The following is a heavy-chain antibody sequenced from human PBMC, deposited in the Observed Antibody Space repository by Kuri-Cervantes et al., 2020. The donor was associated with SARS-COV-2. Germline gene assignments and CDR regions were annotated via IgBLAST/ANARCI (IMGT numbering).Heavy chain of an antibody. D-gene: IGHD4-11*01. J-gene: IGHJ4*02. CDR2: IYYSGST. CDR3: ARTASTVTTNPYRYYFDY. V-gene: IGHV4-38-2*02. CDR1: GYSISSGYY. Sequence: SETLSLTCTVSGYSISSGYYWGWIRQPPGKGLEWIGYIYYSGSTYYNPSLKSRVTISVDTSKNQFSLKLSSVTAADTAVYYCARTASTVTTNPYRYYFDYWGQGTLVTVSS.